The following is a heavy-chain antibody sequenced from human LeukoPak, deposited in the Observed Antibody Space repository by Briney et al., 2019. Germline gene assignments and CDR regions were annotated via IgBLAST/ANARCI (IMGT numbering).Heavy chain of an antibody. V-gene: IGHV1-2*02. J-gene: IGHJ4*02. CDR3: ARDSSSGWPKYYFDY. CDR1: GYTFTGYY. D-gene: IGHD6-19*01. CDR2: INPNSGGT. Sequence: ASVKVSCKASGYTFTGYYMHWVRQAPGQGLEWMGWINPNSGGTNYAQKFQGRVTMTRDTSISTAYMELSRLRSDDTAVYYCARDSSSGWPKYYFDYWGRGTLVTVSS.